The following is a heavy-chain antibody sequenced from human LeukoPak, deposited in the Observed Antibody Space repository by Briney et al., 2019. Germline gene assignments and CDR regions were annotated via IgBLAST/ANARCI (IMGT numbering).Heavy chain of an antibody. J-gene: IGHJ3*02. CDR2: INWSSGTT. D-gene: IGHD3-16*01. Sequence: PGGSLRLSCAASGFTFEDYAMHWVRQAPGKGLQWVSGINWSSGTTVYADSVKGRFTVSRDNAKNSLYLQMNSLRTEDMALYYCAKGKFNSLVDAFDIWGQGTMVTVSP. CDR1: GFTFEDYA. CDR3: AKGKFNSLVDAFDI. V-gene: IGHV3-9*03.